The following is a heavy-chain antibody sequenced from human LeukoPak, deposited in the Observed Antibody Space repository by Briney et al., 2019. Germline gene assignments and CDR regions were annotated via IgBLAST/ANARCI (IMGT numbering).Heavy chain of an antibody. D-gene: IGHD2/OR15-2a*01. J-gene: IGHJ3*02. CDR1: GGSISSGGYS. V-gene: IGHV4-30-2*01. Sequence: SETLSLTCAVSGGSISSGGYSWSWIRQPPGKGLEWIGYIYHSGSTYYNPSLKSRVTISVDRSKNQFSLKLSSVTAADTAVYYCARHEYQGAFDIWAKGQWSPSLQ. CDR3: ARHEYQGAFDI. CDR2: IYHSGST.